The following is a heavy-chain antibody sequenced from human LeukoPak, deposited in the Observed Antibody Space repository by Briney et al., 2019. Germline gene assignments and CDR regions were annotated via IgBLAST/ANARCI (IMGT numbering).Heavy chain of an antibody. CDR3: ATDWSPQIAGIHYDAFDI. J-gene: IGHJ3*02. CDR2: IRKDGSVK. V-gene: IGHV3-7*01. CDR1: GFTFSSYW. Sequence: PGGSLRLSCAASGFTFSSYWMTWVLQAPGKGLEWVANIRKDGSVKSYVDSVKGRFTISRDNAKNSLFLQMNNLGAEDTALYYCATDWSPQIAGIHYDAFDIWGQGTMVTVSS. D-gene: IGHD2-21*01.